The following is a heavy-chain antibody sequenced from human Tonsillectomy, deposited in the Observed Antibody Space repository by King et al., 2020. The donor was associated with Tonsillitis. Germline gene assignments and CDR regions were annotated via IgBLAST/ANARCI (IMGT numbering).Heavy chain of an antibody. CDR2: IRSNFNTYAT. J-gene: IGHJ6*03. CDR1: GLTFSGSA. CDR3: TRHPYDSSGFWYMDV. V-gene: IGHV3-73*02. Sequence: VQLVESGGGLVQPGESLKLSCAASGLTFSGSAMHWVRQASGKGLEWVGRIRSNFNTYATEYAASVKGSFTNSRDDSKNTAYLQMNSLKTEDTAVYYCTRHPYDSSGFWYMDVWGKGTTVTVSS. D-gene: IGHD3-22*01.